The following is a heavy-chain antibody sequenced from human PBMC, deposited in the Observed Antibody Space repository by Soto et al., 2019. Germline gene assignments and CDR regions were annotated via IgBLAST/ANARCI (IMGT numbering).Heavy chain of an antibody. CDR1: GYSFTSYW. V-gene: IGHV5-51*01. CDR2: IYPGDSDT. J-gene: IGHJ6*03. D-gene: IGHD2-2*01. CDR3: ARAGYCSSTSCYDYYYYYMDV. Sequence: PGESLKISCKGSGYSFTSYWIGWVRQMPGKGLEWMGIIYPGDSDTRYSPSFQGQVTISADKSISTAYLQWSSLKASDTAIYYCARAGYCSSTSCYDYYYYYMDVWGKGTTVTVSS.